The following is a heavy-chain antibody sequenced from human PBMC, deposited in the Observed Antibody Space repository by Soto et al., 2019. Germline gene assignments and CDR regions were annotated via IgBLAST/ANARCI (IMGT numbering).Heavy chain of an antibody. D-gene: IGHD3-3*01. CDR3: AXTFYYDFWSGLGERSYFDY. Sequence: QLQLQESGPGLVKPSETLSLTCTVSGGSISSSSYYWGWIRQPPGKGLEWIGSIYYSGSTYYNPSLKSRVTIXVXXXXXXXXXXXXXXXXXXXXXXXXAXTFYYDFWSGLGERSYFDYWGQGTLVTVSS. V-gene: IGHV4-39*01. CDR2: IYYSGST. J-gene: IGHJ4*02. CDR1: GGSISSSSYY.